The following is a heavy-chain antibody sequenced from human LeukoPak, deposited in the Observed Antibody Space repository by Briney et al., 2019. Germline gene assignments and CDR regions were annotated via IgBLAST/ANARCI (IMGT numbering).Heavy chain of an antibody. CDR2: IYYSGST. V-gene: IGHV4-59*05. CDR1: GGSISSYY. J-gene: IGHJ4*02. D-gene: IGHD2-15*01. Sequence: SETLSLTCTVSGGSISSYYWSWIRQPPGKGLEWIGSIYYSGSTYYNPSLKSRVTISVDTSKNQFSLKLSSVTAADTAVYYCASGIVVVVAARYYFDYWGQGTLVTVSS. CDR3: ASGIVVVVAARYYFDY.